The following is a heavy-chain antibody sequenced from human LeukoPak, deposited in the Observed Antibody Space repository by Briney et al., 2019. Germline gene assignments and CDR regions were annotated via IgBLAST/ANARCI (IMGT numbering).Heavy chain of an antibody. CDR1: GGSISSSSYY. J-gene: IGHJ4*02. D-gene: IGHD7-27*01. V-gene: IGHV4-39*01. Sequence: SETLSLTCTVSGGSISSSSYYWGWIRQPPGKGLEWIGSIYYSGSTYYNPSLKSRVTISVDTSKSQFPLKLSSVTAADTALYYCARRGLGIGYWGQGTLVTVSS. CDR2: IYYSGST. CDR3: ARRGLGIGY.